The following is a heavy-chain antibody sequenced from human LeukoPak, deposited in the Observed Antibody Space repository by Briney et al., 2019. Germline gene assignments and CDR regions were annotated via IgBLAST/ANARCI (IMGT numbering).Heavy chain of an antibody. V-gene: IGHV3-33*01. J-gene: IGHJ4*02. Sequence: GGSLRLSCAASGFTFSSYGMHWVRQAPGKGLEWVAVIWYVGSNKYYADSVKGRFTISRDNSKNTLYLQMNSLRAEDTAVYYCARDPVGYLGYFDYWGQGTLVTVSS. CDR2: IWYVGSNK. CDR1: GFTFSSYG. D-gene: IGHD5-12*01. CDR3: ARDPVGYLGYFDY.